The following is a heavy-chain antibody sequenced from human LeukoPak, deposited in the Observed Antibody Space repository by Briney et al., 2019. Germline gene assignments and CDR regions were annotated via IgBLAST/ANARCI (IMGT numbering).Heavy chain of an antibody. Sequence: GGSLRLSCAASGFTFRSYSMNWVRQAPGKGLEWVSSISSSSRYIYYADSVKGRFTISRDNAKNSLYLQMNSLRAEDTAVYYCARETYCTNTSCPIGDHFDYWGQGTLVTDSS. CDR3: ARETYCTNTSCPIGDHFDY. CDR2: ISSSSRYI. J-gene: IGHJ4*02. CDR1: GFTFRSYS. D-gene: IGHD2-2*01. V-gene: IGHV3-21*01.